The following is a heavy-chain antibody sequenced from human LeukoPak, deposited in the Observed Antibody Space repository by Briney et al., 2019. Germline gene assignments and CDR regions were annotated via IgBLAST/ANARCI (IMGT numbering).Heavy chain of an antibody. CDR1: GFTFSSYA. CDR2: ISGSGGST. CDR3: AKGANYDRSGYYHFDY. V-gene: IGHV3-23*01. J-gene: IGHJ4*02. D-gene: IGHD3-22*01. Sequence: PGGSLRLSCAASGFTFSSYAMSWVRQAPGKGLEWVSVISGSGGSTYHADSVKGRFTISRDNSKNTLYLQMNSLRAEDTAVYYCAKGANYDRSGYYHFDYWGQGTLVTVSS.